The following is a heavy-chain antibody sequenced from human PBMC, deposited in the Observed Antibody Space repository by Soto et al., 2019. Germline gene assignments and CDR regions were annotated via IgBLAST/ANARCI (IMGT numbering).Heavy chain of an antibody. Sequence: GASVKVSCKVSGYTLTELSMHWVRQAPGKGLEWMGGFDPEDGETIYAQKFQGRVTMTEDTSTDTAYMELSSLRSEDTAVYYCATDLRNYYDSSGYSYLVYWGQGTLVTVSS. D-gene: IGHD3-22*01. CDR2: FDPEDGET. CDR1: GYTLTELS. CDR3: ATDLRNYYDSSGYSYLVY. J-gene: IGHJ4*02. V-gene: IGHV1-24*01.